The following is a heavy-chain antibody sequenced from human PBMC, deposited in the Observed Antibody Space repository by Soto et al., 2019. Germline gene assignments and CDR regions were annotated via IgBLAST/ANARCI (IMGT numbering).Heavy chain of an antibody. Sequence: PSETLSLTCAVYGGSFSGYYWSWIRQPPGKGLEWIGEINHSGSTNYNPSLKSRVTISVDTSKNQFSLKLSSVTAADTAVCYCARGGIAVAGTIDYWGQGTLVTVSS. D-gene: IGHD6-19*01. CDR1: GGSFSGYY. J-gene: IGHJ4*02. CDR3: ARGGIAVAGTIDY. V-gene: IGHV4-34*01. CDR2: INHSGST.